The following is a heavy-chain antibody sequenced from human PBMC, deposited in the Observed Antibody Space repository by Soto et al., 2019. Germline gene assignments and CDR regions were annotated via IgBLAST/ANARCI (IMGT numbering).Heavy chain of an antibody. Sequence: SETLSLTCAVYGGSFSGYYWSWIRQPPGKGLEWIGEINHSGSTNYNPSLKSRVTISVDTSKNQFSLKLSSVTAADTAVYYCARPQNQRYCSGGSCSIDYWGQGTLVTVSS. CDR1: GGSFSGYY. CDR2: INHSGST. J-gene: IGHJ4*02. D-gene: IGHD2-15*01. CDR3: ARPQNQRYCSGGSCSIDY. V-gene: IGHV4-34*01.